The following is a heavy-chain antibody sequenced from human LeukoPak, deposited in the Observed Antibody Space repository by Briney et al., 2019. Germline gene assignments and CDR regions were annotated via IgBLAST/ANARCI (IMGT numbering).Heavy chain of an antibody. CDR3: ARATYDILTGPKGAFDI. CDR1: GGSFSGYY. J-gene: IGHJ3*02. D-gene: IGHD3-9*01. Sequence: SETLSLTFAVYGGSFSGYYWSWIRQPPGKGLEWIGEINHSGSTNYNPSLKSRVTMSVDTSKNQFSLKLSSVTAADTAVYYCARATYDILTGPKGAFDIWGQGTMVTVSS. CDR2: INHSGST. V-gene: IGHV4-34*01.